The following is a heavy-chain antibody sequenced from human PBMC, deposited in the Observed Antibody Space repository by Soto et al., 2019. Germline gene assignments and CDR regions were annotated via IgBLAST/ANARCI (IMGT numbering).Heavy chain of an antibody. CDR3: ARGRSPDH. CDR2: IYYSGST. V-gene: IGHV4-59*01. CDR1: GGSISSYY. J-gene: IGHJ5*02. D-gene: IGHD1-26*01. Sequence: PSATQYVTCTVSGGSISSYYWSWIRQPPGKGLEWIGYIYYSGSTNYNPSLKSRLTMTTDTSTSTAYMELRSLGPDDTALYYCARGRSPDHWGQGTLVTVSS.